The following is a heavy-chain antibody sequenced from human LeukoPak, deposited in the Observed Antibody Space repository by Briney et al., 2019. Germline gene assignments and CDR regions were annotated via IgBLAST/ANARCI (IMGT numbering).Heavy chain of an antibody. CDR3: AKEKLDYSNIRYFDY. V-gene: IGHV3-33*06. CDR2: IWYDGSNK. J-gene: IGHJ4*02. Sequence: GGSLRLSCAASGFTFSSYGIHWVRQAPGKGLEWVAVIWYDGSNKYYADSVKGRFTISRDNSKNTVYLQMNSLRAEDTAVYYCAKEKLDYSNIRYFDYWGQGTLVTVSS. CDR1: GFTFSSYG. D-gene: IGHD4-11*01.